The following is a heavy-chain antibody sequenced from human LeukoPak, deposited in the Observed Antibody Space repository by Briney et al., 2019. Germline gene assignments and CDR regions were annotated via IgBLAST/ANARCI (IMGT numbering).Heavy chain of an antibody. V-gene: IGHV3-7*01. J-gene: IGHJ5*02. D-gene: IGHD3-10*01. CDR3: ARGGSWFAP. Sequence: GGSLRLSCVASGFTFSVYWMSWVRQAPGKGLEWVANIKEDGSEKYYVDSVKGQFTISRDSAKNSLYLQMSSLRAEDTAVYYCARGGSWFAPWGQGTLVTVSS. CDR1: GFTFSVYW. CDR2: IKEDGSEK.